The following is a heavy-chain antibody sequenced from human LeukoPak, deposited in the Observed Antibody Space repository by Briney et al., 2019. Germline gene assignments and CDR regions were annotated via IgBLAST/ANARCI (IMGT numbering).Heavy chain of an antibody. D-gene: IGHD3-10*01. CDR2: ISGSGGST. J-gene: IGHJ4*02. Sequence: GGSLRLSCAASGFTFSSYAMSWVRQAPGKGLEWVSAISGSGGSTYYADSVKGRFTISRDDSKNTLYLQMNSLRAEDSAVYYCAKDRRFRAYYFDYWGQGALVTVSS. CDR3: AKDRRFRAYYFDY. CDR1: GFTFSSYA. V-gene: IGHV3-23*01.